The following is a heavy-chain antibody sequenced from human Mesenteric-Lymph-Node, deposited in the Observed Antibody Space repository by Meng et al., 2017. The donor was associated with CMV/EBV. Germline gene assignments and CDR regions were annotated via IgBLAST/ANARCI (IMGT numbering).Heavy chain of an antibody. CDR2: IKSKTDDGTT. CDR3: THSGSYDDYYYYGLDV. V-gene: IGHV3-15*01. J-gene: IGHJ6*02. CDR1: GFTFSKAW. Sequence: GESLKISCAASGFTFSKAWMSWVRQAPGKGLKWVGRIKSKTDDGTTDYAAPVKGRFTISRDDSKNTLYLQMNSLKTEDTAVYYCTHSGSYDDYYYYGLDVWGQGTTVTVSS. D-gene: IGHD3-3*01.